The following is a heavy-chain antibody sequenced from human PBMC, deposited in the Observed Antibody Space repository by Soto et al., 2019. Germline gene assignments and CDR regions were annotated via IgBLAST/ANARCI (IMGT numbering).Heavy chain of an antibody. CDR3: ARGPRRGWKTSLDY. J-gene: IGHJ4*02. Sequence: PSETLSLTCAVYGGSFSAYYWSWIRQPPGKGLERIGEINHSGSTNYNPSLKSRVTISVDTSKNQFFLKLTSVTAADTAVYYCARGPRRGWKTSLDYWGQGTLVTVSS. CDR2: INHSGST. D-gene: IGHD6-19*01. CDR1: GGSFSAYY. V-gene: IGHV4-34*01.